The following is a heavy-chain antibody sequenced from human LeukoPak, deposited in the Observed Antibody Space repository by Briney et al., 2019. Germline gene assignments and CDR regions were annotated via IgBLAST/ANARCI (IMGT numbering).Heavy chain of an antibody. Sequence: ASVKVSCKASGYTFTGYYMHWVRQAPGQGLEWMGWINPNSGGTNYAQKFQGRVTMTRDTSISTAYMELSRLRSDDTAVYYCARDKWSSPGYYYMDVWGKGATVTVSS. V-gene: IGHV1-2*02. CDR2: INPNSGGT. CDR3: ARDKWSSPGYYYMDV. D-gene: IGHD1-26*01. CDR1: GYTFTGYY. J-gene: IGHJ6*03.